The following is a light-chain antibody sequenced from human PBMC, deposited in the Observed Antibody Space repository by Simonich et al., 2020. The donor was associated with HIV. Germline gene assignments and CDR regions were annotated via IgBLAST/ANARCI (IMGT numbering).Light chain of an antibody. CDR3: SSYTTSSTWV. CDR1: SSDVGCYNF. CDR2: GVN. J-gene: IGLJ3*02. V-gene: IGLV2-14*03. Sequence: QSALTQPASVSGSPGQSITISCTGTSSDVGCYNFVSWYQQHPGEAPKLLIYGVNTRPSGVSNRFSGSKSGNTASLTISGLQAEDEADYYCSSYTTSSTWVFGGGTKLTVL.